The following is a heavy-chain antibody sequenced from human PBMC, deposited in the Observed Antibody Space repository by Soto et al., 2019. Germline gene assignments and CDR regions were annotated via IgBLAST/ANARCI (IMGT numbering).Heavy chain of an antibody. CDR2: INHSGST. V-gene: IGHV4-34*01. CDR1: GGSFSGYY. J-gene: IGHJ5*02. Sequence: SETLSLTCAVYGGSFSGYYWSWIRQPPGKGLEWIGEINHSGSTNYNPSLKSRVTISVDTSKNQFSLKLSSVTAADTAVYYCARGLYDFWSGYYSGRRYRWFDPWGQGTLVTVYS. CDR3: ARGLYDFWSGYYSGRRYRWFDP. D-gene: IGHD3-3*01.